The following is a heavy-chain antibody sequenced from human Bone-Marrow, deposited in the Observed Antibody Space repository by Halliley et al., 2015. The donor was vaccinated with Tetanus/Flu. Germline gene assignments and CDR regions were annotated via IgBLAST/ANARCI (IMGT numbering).Heavy chain of an antibody. CDR2: IYHSGST. Sequence: LRLSCTVSGGSVSSYYWSWIRQPPGKGLEWIGYIYHSGSTSSNPSLKSRVTMSVDMSKSQFSLNLNSVTAADTAVYYCARHGLVGAKTYYFGMDVWGQGTTVTVSS. V-gene: IGHV4-59*08. D-gene: IGHD1-26*01. CDR1: GGSVSSYY. J-gene: IGHJ6*02. CDR3: ARHGLVGAKTYYFGMDV.